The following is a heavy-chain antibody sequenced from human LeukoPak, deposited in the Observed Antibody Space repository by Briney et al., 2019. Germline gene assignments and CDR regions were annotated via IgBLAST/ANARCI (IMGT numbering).Heavy chain of an antibody. D-gene: IGHD3-3*01. J-gene: IGHJ3*02. CDR1: GGSISSGGYY. CDR2: IYYSGST. V-gene: IGHV4-31*03. Sequence: RSSETLSLTCTVSGGSISSGGYYWSWIRQHPGKGLEWIGYIYYSGSTYYNPSLKSRVTISVDTSKNQFSLKLSSVTAADTAVYYCARGGITIFGVESLGAFDIWGQGTMVTVSS. CDR3: ARGGITIFGVESLGAFDI.